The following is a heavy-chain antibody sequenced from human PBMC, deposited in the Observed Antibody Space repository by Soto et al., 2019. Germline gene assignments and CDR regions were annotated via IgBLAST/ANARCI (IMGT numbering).Heavy chain of an antibody. CDR3: ARETGGWFDP. V-gene: IGHV1-46*01. J-gene: IGHJ5*02. CDR2: INPGAGNT. CDR1: GYTVTSYY. D-gene: IGHD7-27*01. Sequence: ASVKVSCKASGYTVTSYYIHWVRQAPGQGFEWIGIINPGAGNTGYAQKFQGRVTMTRNTSISTAYMELSSLRSEDTAVYYCARETGGWFDPWGQGTLVTVSS.